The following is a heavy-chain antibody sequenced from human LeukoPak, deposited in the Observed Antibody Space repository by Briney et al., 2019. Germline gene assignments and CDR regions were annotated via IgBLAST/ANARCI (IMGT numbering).Heavy chain of an antibody. Sequence: GGSLRLSCAASGFTFRNHWMHWVRQAPGKGLVWVSRVDGGGSGASYADFVRGRFTISRDNAKDTLYLQMNSLRAEDTAVYYCVSLVVTADLAFDIWGQGTMVTVSS. CDR1: GFTFRNHW. J-gene: IGHJ3*02. V-gene: IGHV3-74*01. CDR3: VSLVVTADLAFDI. D-gene: IGHD2-21*02. CDR2: VDGGGSGA.